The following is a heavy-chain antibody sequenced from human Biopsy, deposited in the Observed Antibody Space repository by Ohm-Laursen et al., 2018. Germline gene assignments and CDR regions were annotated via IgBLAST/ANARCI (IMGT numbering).Heavy chain of an antibody. CDR2: ISANGGNT. Sequence: ASVKVSCKASGYTLAGFGVGWVRQAPGQGLEWMGWISANGGNTNYAQKFQGRVTMTADTSTSTAYMELRSLTSDDTAIYYCARGMAVAVTLYYFDYWGQGSLLTVSS. J-gene: IGHJ4*02. V-gene: IGHV1-18*01. CDR3: ARGMAVAVTLYYFDY. D-gene: IGHD6-19*01. CDR1: GYTLAGFG.